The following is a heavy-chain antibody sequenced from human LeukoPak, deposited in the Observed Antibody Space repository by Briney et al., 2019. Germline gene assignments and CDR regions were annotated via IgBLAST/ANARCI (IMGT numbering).Heavy chain of an antibody. CDR2: INTDGSST. CDR1: GFTFSSYW. CDR3: ARGPYYYDSSGYFNY. J-gene: IGHJ4*02. Sequence: PGGSLILSCAASGFTFSSYWMHWVRQAPGKGLVWVSRINTDGSSTSYADSVKGRFTISRDNAKNTLYLQMNSLRAEDTAVYYCARGPYYYDSSGYFNYWGQGTLVTVSS. D-gene: IGHD3-22*01. V-gene: IGHV3-74*01.